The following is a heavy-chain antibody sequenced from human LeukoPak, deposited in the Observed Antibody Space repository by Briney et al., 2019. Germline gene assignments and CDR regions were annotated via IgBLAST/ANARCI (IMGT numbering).Heavy chain of an antibody. CDR2: IYYSGST. V-gene: IGHV4-61*01. D-gene: IGHD3-16*01. CDR3: ARAWGYYCYMDV. J-gene: IGHJ6*03. CDR1: GGSISSGSYY. Sequence: NTSETLSLTCTVSGGSISSGSYYWSWIRQPPGKGLEWVGYIYYSGSTNYNPSLKSRVTISVDTSKNQFSLKLSSVTAADTAVYYCARAWGYYCYMDVWGKGTTVTISS.